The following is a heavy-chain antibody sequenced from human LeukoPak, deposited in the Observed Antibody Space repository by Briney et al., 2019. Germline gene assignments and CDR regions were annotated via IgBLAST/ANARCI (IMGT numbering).Heavy chain of an antibody. Sequence: ASVKVSCKASGYTFTSYYMHWVRQAPGEGLEWMGIINPSGGSTSYAQKFQGRVTMTRDMSTSTVYMELRSLRSEDTAVYYCARVAAEVVGVPGAIGFGWLRRDYYCMDVWGKGTTVTVSS. CDR2: INPSGGST. V-gene: IGHV1-46*01. CDR3: ARVAAEVVGVPGAIGFGWLRRDYYCMDV. D-gene: IGHD2-2*02. CDR1: GYTFTSYY. J-gene: IGHJ6*03.